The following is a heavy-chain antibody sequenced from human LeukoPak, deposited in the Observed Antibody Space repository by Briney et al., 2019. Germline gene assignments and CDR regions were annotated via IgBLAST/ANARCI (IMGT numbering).Heavy chain of an antibody. Sequence: ASVKVSCKASGYTFTSYGISWVRQAPGQGLEWMGWISAYNGNTNYAQKFQGRVTITADESTSTAYMELSSLRSEDTAVYYCARVFREWELLEGGDYWGQGTLVTVSS. V-gene: IGHV1-18*01. J-gene: IGHJ4*02. CDR1: GYTFTSYG. CDR3: ARVFREWELLEGGDY. CDR2: ISAYNGNT. D-gene: IGHD1-26*01.